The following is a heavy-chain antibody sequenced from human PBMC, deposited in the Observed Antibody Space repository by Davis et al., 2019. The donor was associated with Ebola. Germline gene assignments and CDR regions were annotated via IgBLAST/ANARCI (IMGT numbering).Heavy chain of an antibody. CDR1: GFTSSGPA. V-gene: IGHV3-73*01. CDR2: IRSKANSSAT. D-gene: IGHD2-2*01. Sequence: GGSLRLSCPASGFTSSGPAMHWVRQAPGKGLDWVGRIRSKANSSATAYAASVKGRFTISRDDSKNTAYLQMNRLKTEDTAVYYCTTDREVVPAAVDNWGQGTLVTVSS. J-gene: IGHJ4*02. CDR3: TTDREVVPAAVDN.